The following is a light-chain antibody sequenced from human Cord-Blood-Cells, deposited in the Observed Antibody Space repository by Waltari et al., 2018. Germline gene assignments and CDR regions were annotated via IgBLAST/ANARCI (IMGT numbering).Light chain of an antibody. CDR3: QQYNNWPRT. Sequence: EIVMTQSPATLSVSPGERATLSCRASPSVSSNLDWYQQKPGQAPRLLIYGASNRATGIPARFSGSGSGTEFTLTISSLQSEDFATYYCQQYNNWPRTFGQGTKVEIK. CDR2: GAS. J-gene: IGKJ1*01. CDR1: PSVSSN. V-gene: IGKV3-15*01.